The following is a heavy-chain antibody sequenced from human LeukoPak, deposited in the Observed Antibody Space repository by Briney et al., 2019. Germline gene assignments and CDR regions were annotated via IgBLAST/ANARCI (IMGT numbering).Heavy chain of an antibody. CDR1: GFTFNSYE. J-gene: IGHJ4*02. CDR3: ARGRDGYNMYHFDY. D-gene: IGHD5-24*01. V-gene: IGHV3-48*03. Sequence: GGSLRLPCAASGFTFNSYEMNWVRQAPGKGLEWVSYISSSGYTIHYADSVKGRFTISRDNAKNSLYLQMNSLRAEDTAVYYCARGRDGYNMYHFDYWGQGTLVTVSS. CDR2: ISSSGYTI.